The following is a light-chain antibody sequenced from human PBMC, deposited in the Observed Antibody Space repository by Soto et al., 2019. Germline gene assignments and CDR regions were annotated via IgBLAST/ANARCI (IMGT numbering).Light chain of an antibody. CDR1: QDISSS. V-gene: IGKV1-9*01. Sequence: IQLTQSPSSLSASVGDRVTITCRASQDISSSLAWYQQTPGKAPKFLIYAASTLQSGVPSRFSGSGSGTDFTLTISSLQPEDFATYYCQQVNSYPLTFGGGTKVEIK. CDR3: QQVNSYPLT. CDR2: AAS. J-gene: IGKJ4*01.